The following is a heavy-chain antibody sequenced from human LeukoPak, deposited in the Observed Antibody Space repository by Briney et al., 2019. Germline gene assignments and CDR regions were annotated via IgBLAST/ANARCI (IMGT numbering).Heavy chain of an antibody. D-gene: IGHD5-24*01. J-gene: IGHJ4*02. V-gene: IGHV3-33*06. Sequence: GRSLRLSCAASGFTFSSYGMHWVRQAPGKGLERVAVIWYDGSNKYYADSVKGRFTISRDNSKNTLYLQMNSLRAEDTAVYYCAKGEGDGYNLDYWGQGTLVTVSS. CDR1: GFTFSSYG. CDR2: IWYDGSNK. CDR3: AKGEGDGYNLDY.